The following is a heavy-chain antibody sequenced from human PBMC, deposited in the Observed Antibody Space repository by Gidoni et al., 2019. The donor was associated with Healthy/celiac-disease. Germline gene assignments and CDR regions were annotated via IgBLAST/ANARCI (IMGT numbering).Heavy chain of an antibody. CDR3: ARSRLKDYYDSSGSFFDI. CDR1: GFTFSSYG. J-gene: IGHJ3*02. V-gene: IGHV3-33*01. CDR2: IWYDGSNK. Sequence: QVQLVESGGGVVQPGGSLRLSCAASGFTFSSYGLHWVRQAPGKGLEWVAVIWYDGSNKYYADSVKGRFTISRDNSKNTLYLQMNSMRAEDTAVYYCARSRLKDYYDSSGSFFDIWGQGTMVTVSS. D-gene: IGHD3-22*01.